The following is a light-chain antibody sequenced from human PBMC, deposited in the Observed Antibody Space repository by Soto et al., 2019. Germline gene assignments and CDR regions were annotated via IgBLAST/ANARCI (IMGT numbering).Light chain of an antibody. CDR1: QSVSSH. Sequence: EIVLTQSPATLSLSPGERATLSCSASQSVSSHLAWYQQKPGQAPRLLIYDASNRATGIPARFSGSGSGTDFTLTISSLEPEDFAVYYCQQRSNWPSTFGQGTRLEV. CDR3: QQRSNWPST. J-gene: IGKJ5*01. V-gene: IGKV3-11*01. CDR2: DAS.